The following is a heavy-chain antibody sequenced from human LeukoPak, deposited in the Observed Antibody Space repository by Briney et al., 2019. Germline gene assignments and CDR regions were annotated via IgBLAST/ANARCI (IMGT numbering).Heavy chain of an antibody. V-gene: IGHV4-61*02. CDR2: IYTSGST. J-gene: IGHJ4*02. D-gene: IGHD3-3*01. CDR3: AGYDFWSGLDY. CDR1: GGSISSGSYY. Sequence: SQTLSLTCTVSGGSISSGSYYWSWIRQPAGKGLEWIGRIYTSGSTNYDPSLKSRVTISVDTSKNQFSLKLSSVTAADTAVYYCAGYDFWSGLDYWGQGTQVTVSS.